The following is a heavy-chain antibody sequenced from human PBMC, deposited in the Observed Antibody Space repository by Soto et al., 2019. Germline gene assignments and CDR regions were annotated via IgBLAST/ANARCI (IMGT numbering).Heavy chain of an antibody. V-gene: IGHV1-69*12. Sequence: QVQLVQSGAEVKKPGSSVKVSCKASGGTFSSYAISWVRQAPGQGLEWMGGIIPIFGTANYAQKFQGRVTIPAAESPSTAYMELSSLRSEDTAVYYCASLYGRGYGKEEPFDYWGQGTLVTVSS. J-gene: IGHJ4*02. D-gene: IGHD3-10*01. CDR3: ASLYGRGYGKEEPFDY. CDR1: GGTFSSYA. CDR2: IIPIFGTA.